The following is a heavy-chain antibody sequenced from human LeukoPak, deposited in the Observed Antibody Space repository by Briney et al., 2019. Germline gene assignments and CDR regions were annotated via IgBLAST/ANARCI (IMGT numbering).Heavy chain of an antibody. V-gene: IGHV1-18*01. CDR3: ARGFTYYYDSSGYPILGY. D-gene: IGHD3-22*01. CDR2: ISAYNGNT. Sequence: ASVKVSCKSSGYSFTSYGITWVRQGPGQGLEWMGWISAYNGNTNYAQKLQDRVTMTTDTPTSTAYMELRSLKSDDTAVYYCARGFTYYYDSSGYPILGYWGQGTLVTVSS. CDR1: GYSFTSYG. J-gene: IGHJ4*02.